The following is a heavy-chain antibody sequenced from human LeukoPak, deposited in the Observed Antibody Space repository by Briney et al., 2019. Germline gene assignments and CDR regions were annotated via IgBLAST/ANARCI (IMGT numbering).Heavy chain of an antibody. CDR1: GFTFSSYA. Sequence: GGSLRLSCAASGFTFSSYAMSWVRQAPGKGLEWVSAISGSGGSTYYADSVKGRFTISRDNSKNTLYLQMNSLRAEDTAVYYCAKVPTKMGGGGNYFDYWGQGTLVTVSS. CDR2: ISGSGGST. J-gene: IGHJ4*02. D-gene: IGHD3-16*01. CDR3: AKVPTKMGGGGNYFDY. V-gene: IGHV3-23*01.